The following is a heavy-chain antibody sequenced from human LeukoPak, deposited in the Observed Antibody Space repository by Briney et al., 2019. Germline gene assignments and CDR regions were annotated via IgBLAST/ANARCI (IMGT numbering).Heavy chain of an antibody. V-gene: IGHV4-61*02. D-gene: IGHD2-21*01. CDR2: IYTSGST. J-gene: IGHJ6*03. CDR1: GGSIRSGSYY. Sequence: PSQTLSLTCTVSGGSIRSGSYYWSWIRQPAGKGLEWIGRIYTSGSTNYNPSLKSRVIISVDTSKNQFSLKLSSVTAADTAVYYCARDRLIDSPRGPEGYYYYYYMDVWGKGTTVTVSS. CDR3: ARDRLIDSPRGPEGYYYYYYMDV.